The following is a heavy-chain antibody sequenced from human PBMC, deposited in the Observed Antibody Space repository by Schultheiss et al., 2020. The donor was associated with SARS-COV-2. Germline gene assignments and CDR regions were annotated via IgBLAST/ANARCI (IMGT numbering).Heavy chain of an antibody. Sequence: SETLSLTCTVSGGSISSYYWSWIRQPAGKGLEWIGRIYTSGSTNYNPSLKSRVTMSVDRSKNQFSLKLSSVTAADTAVYYCARRGVYSSSSFPDYWGQGTLVTVSS. CDR2: IYTSGST. V-gene: IGHV4-4*07. D-gene: IGHD6-6*01. CDR1: GGSISSYY. J-gene: IGHJ4*02. CDR3: ARRGVYSSSSFPDY.